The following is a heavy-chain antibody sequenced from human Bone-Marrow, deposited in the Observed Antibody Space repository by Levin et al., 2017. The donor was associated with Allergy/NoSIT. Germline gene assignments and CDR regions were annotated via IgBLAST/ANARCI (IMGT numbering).Heavy chain of an antibody. CDR3: ARGYCSGGSCYPSNFDY. CDR2: ISSSASTI. V-gene: IGHV3-48*03. Sequence: LSLTCAASGFTFSRYEMNWVRQAPGKGLVWVSYISSSASTIYYADSVQGRFTISRDNAKNSLYLQMNSLRAEDTAVYYCARGYCSGGSCYPSNFDYWGQGTLVTVSS. CDR1: GFTFSRYE. D-gene: IGHD2-15*01. J-gene: IGHJ4*02.